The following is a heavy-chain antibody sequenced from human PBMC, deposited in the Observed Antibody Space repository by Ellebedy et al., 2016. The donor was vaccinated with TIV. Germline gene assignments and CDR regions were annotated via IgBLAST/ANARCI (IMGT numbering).Heavy chain of an antibody. Sequence: GGSLRLSCAASGFTFSSHSMNWIRQAPGKGLEWVALIWYDGSHDHYADSVKGRFTISRDNSKNMLYLQMNSLRVEDTAVYYCVTQYSSGWYRSFDHWGQGALVTVSS. V-gene: IGHV3-33*08. D-gene: IGHD6-19*01. CDR2: IWYDGSHD. CDR3: VTQYSSGWYRSFDH. J-gene: IGHJ4*02. CDR1: GFTFSSHS.